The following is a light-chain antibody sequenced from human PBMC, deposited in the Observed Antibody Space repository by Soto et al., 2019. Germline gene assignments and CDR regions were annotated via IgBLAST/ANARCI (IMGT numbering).Light chain of an antibody. CDR3: SSYAGSNMWV. V-gene: IGLV2-8*01. J-gene: IGLJ2*01. CDR1: SSDVGGYNY. Sequence: QSALTQPPSASGSPGQSVTISCTGSSSDVGGYNYVSWYQHHPGKAPKLMIFDVSKRPSGVPDRFSGSKSGNTASLTVSGLQAEDEADYYCSSYAGSNMWVFGGGTKVTVL. CDR2: DVS.